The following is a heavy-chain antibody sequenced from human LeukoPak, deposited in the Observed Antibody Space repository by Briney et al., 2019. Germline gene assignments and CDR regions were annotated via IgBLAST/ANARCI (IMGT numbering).Heavy chain of an antibody. CDR2: IYYSGST. CDR1: GGSISSYY. Sequence: SSETLSLTCTVSGGSISSYYWSWIRQPPGKGLEWIGYIYYSGSTNYNPSLKSRVTISVDTSKNQFSLKLSSVTAADTAVYYCARLITMVRGVIGFDPWGQGTLVTVSS. J-gene: IGHJ5*02. V-gene: IGHV4-59*08. CDR3: ARLITMVRGVIGFDP. D-gene: IGHD3-10*01.